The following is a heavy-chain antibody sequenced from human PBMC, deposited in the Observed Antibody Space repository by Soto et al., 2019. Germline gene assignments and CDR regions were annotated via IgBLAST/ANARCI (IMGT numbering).Heavy chain of an antibody. J-gene: IGHJ4*02. CDR2: ISYDGSNK. V-gene: IGHV3-30-3*01. Sequence: QVQLVESGGGVVQPGRSLRLSCAASGFTFSSYAMHWVRQAPGKGLEWVAIISYDGSNKYYADSVKGRFTISRDSSKNTLYLQMNSLRTEETAVYCCARDLGGAIDYWGQGTLVTVSS. D-gene: IGHD3-16*01. CDR1: GFTFSSYA. CDR3: ARDLGGAIDY.